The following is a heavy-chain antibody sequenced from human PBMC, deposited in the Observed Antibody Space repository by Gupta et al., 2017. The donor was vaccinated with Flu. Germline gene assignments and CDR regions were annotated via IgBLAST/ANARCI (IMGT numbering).Heavy chain of an antibody. J-gene: IGHJ6*02. CDR1: GYTSSDYY. CDR2: INPKCGGT. D-gene: IGHD2/OR15-2a*01. V-gene: IGHV1-2*06. Sequence: QVQLVQSGTEVKKPGASVKVSCKASGYTSSDYYIHWARQAPGQGLEWMGRINPKCGGTTYAHKFRGTVTMTSDTSMSPAYLELSSLASDDTAVYYCARDRVNLSGVLISDGMDVWGQGTTVTVSS. CDR3: ARDRVNLSGVLISDGMDV.